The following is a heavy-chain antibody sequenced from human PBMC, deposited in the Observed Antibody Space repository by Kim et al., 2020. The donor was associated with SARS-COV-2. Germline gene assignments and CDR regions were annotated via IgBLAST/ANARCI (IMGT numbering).Heavy chain of an antibody. Sequence: GGSLRLSCAASGFTFSSYEMNWVRQAPGKGLEWVSYISSSGSTIYYADSVKGRFTISRDNAKNSLYLQMNSLRAEDTAVYYCAREVGASVFDYWGQGTLVTFSS. CDR1: GFTFSSYE. D-gene: IGHD1-26*01. CDR2: ISSSGSTI. CDR3: AREVGASVFDY. V-gene: IGHV3-48*03. J-gene: IGHJ4*02.